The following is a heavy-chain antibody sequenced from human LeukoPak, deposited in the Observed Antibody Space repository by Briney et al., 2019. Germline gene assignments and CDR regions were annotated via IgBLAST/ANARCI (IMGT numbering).Heavy chain of an antibody. CDR2: INWNGGGT. Sequence: GGSLRLSRAASGFIFDDFDMSWVRQPPGKGLEWVSGINWNGGGTVYADSVKGRFTISRDNAKNSLYLQMDTLTVEDTAFYYCVRGGASASYFDFWGLGTLVTVSP. CDR3: VRGGASASYFDF. J-gene: IGHJ4*02. D-gene: IGHD5-18*01. V-gene: IGHV3-20*04. CDR1: GFIFDDFD.